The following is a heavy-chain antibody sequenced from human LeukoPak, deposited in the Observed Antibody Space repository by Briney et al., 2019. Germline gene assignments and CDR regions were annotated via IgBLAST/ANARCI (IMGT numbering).Heavy chain of an antibody. Sequence: SVKLFCKACGGIFSSYAISWVRQAPGQGLEWMGGIIPIFGTANYAQKFQDRVTITADESTSTAYMELSSLRSEDTAVYYCARDPYCSSTSCYGSNWFDPWGQGTLVTVSS. CDR1: GGIFSSYA. CDR2: IIPIFGTA. J-gene: IGHJ5*02. D-gene: IGHD2-2*01. V-gene: IGHV1-69*13. CDR3: ARDPYCSSTSCYGSNWFDP.